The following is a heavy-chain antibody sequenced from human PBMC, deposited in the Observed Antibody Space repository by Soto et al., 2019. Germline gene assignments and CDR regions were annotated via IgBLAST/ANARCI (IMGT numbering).Heavy chain of an antibody. CDR2: ISAFNGET. CDR3: VRDQQWLLPVPLNFDY. J-gene: IGHJ4*02. V-gene: IGHV1-18*01. Sequence: SVKVSCKASGFTFSDYGFSWVRQAPGRGLEWMGWISAFNGETNYTQKSEGRVAMTTDAATTTAYMELRSLTVDDTAVYYCVRDQQWLLPVPLNFDYWGQGTVVTVSS. CDR1: GFTFSDYG. D-gene: IGHD6-19*01.